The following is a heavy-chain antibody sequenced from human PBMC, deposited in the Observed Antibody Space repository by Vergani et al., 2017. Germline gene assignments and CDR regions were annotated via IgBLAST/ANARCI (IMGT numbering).Heavy chain of an antibody. D-gene: IGHD5-12*01. CDR3: ARDLSGYDT. CDR1: GFTFSGSA. J-gene: IGHJ4*02. CDR2: ISSSSSTI. Sequence: EVQLVESGGGLVQPGGSLKLSCAASGFTFSGSAMHWVRQASGKGLEWVSYISSSSSTIYYADSVKGRFTISRDNAKNSLYLQMNSLRAEDTAVYYCARDLSGYDTWGQGTLVTVSS. V-gene: IGHV3-48*01.